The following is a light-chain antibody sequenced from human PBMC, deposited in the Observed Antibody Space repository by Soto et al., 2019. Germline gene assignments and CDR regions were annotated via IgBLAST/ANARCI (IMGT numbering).Light chain of an antibody. CDR1: QNVGSN. J-gene: IGKJ2*01. CDR2: GPS. V-gene: IGKV3-15*01. CDR3: QPYNNLPHMST. Sequence: EIVMTQSPDTLSVSPGETATLSCRASQNVGSNVAWYQQRPGQAPTLLIHGPSTRAADIPATCSGSVSGTEFTLTINSLQPEDFVIYYCQPYNNLPHMSTFGQGTKLAMK.